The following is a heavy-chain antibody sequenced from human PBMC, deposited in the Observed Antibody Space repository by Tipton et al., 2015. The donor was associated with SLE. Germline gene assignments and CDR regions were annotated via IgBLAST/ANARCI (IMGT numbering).Heavy chain of an antibody. D-gene: IGHD3-10*01. V-gene: IGHV3-74*01. J-gene: IGHJ4*02. CDR3: ARGSRENYFDY. CDR2: INTDGTTT. Sequence: SLRLSCAASGFTFSTYYMHWVRQAPGKGPVWVSRINTDGTTTTYADSVKGRFTISRDNAKNSLYLQMNSLRAEDTAVYYCARGSRENYFDYWGQGTLVTVSS. CDR1: GFTFSTYY.